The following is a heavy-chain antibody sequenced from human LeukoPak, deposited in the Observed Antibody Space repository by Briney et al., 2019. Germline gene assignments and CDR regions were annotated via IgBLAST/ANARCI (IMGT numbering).Heavy chain of an antibody. Sequence: PSETLPLTCTVSGGSISSGDYYWSWIRQPPGKGLEWIGYIYYSGSTYYNPSLKSRVTISVDTSKNQFSLKLSSVTAADTAVYYCAREGYDSSGYYYLGFDYWGQGTLVTVSS. CDR2: IYYSGST. J-gene: IGHJ4*02. CDR3: AREGYDSSGYYYLGFDY. D-gene: IGHD3-22*01. V-gene: IGHV4-30-4*01. CDR1: GGSISSGDYY.